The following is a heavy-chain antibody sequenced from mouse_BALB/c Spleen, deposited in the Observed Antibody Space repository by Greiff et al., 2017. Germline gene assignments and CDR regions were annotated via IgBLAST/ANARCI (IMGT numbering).Heavy chain of an antibody. Sequence: EVKLVESGGGLVKPGGSLKLSCAASGFTFSSYAMSWVRQTPEKRLEWVASISSGGSTYYPDSVKGRFTISRDNARNILYLQMSSLRSEDTAMYYCARGDDGYYFFAYWGQGTLVTVSA. CDR2: ISSGGST. CDR1: GFTFSSYA. CDR3: ARGDDGYYFFAY. V-gene: IGHV5-6-5*01. J-gene: IGHJ3*01. D-gene: IGHD2-3*01.